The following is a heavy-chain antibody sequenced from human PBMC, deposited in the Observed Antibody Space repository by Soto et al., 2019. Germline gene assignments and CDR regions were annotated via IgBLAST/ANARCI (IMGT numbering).Heavy chain of an antibody. CDR1: GFTFGASA. CDR2: IGSRGETYAT. J-gene: IGHJ6*02. CDR3: TRPPRYYDSSGYGALYGMDV. V-gene: IGHV3-73*01. Sequence: GGSLRLSCAASGFTFGASALQWVRQASGKGLEWLGRIGSRGETYATTYAASVKGRFTISRDDSKKTAYLQMNSLESEDTAVNYCTRPPRYYDSSGYGALYGMDVWGQGTTVTVSS. D-gene: IGHD3-22*01.